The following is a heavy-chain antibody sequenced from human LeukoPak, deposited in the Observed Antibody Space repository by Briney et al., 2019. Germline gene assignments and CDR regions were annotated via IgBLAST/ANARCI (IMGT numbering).Heavy chain of an antibody. Sequence: EASVKVSCKASGYTFINYGISWVRQAPGQGLEWMGWTNVYNGNTNYAQNFQGRVTMTTDTSTTTAYMEPRSLRSDDTAVYYCARRYYYDSSGPHAFDIWGQGTMVTVSS. CDR2: TNVYNGNT. D-gene: IGHD3-22*01. CDR3: ARRYYYDSSGPHAFDI. J-gene: IGHJ3*02. V-gene: IGHV1-18*01. CDR1: GYTFINYG.